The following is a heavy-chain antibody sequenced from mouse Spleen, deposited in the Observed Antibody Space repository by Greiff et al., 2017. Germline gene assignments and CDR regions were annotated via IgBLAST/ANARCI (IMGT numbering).Heavy chain of an antibody. CDR2: IHPNSGST. CDR3: ASQLGRDFDY. J-gene: IGHJ2*01. Sequence: QVQLQQPGAELVKPGASVKLSCKASGYTFTSYWMPWVKQRPGQGLEWIGMIHPNSGSTNSNEKFKSKATLTVDKSSSTAYMQLSSLTSEDSAVYYCASQLGRDFDYWGQGTTLTVSS. D-gene: IGHD4-1*02. CDR1: GYTFTSYW. V-gene: IGHV1-64*01.